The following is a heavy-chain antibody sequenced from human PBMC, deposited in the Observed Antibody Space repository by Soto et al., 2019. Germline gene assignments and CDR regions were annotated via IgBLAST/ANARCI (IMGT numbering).Heavy chain of an antibody. D-gene: IGHD4-17*01. Sequence: EVQLLESGGGLVQPGGSLRLSCAASGFTFSSYGMNWVRQAPGKGLEWVSVISGSGGSTYYADAVKGRFTISRDNSKNTMYLQMNSLSAEDTAVYYCAKHTVGRYFELWGRRTRVTVSS. CDR3: AKHTVGRYFEL. CDR1: GFTFSSYG. CDR2: ISGSGGST. V-gene: IGHV3-23*01. J-gene: IGHJ2*01.